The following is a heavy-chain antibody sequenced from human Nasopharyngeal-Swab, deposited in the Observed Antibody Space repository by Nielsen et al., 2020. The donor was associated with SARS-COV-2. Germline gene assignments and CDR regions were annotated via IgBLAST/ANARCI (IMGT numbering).Heavy chain of an antibody. V-gene: IGHV3-30-3*01. CDR1: GFLFSRYD. Sequence: GESLKISCVASGFLFSRYDMHWVRRAPGKGLEWVAVISYDGSNKYCADSVKGRFTISRDNSKNTLYLQMNSLRAEDTAVYYCAGSGGSHDYWGQGTLVTVSS. CDR3: AGSGGSHDY. D-gene: IGHD3-10*01. J-gene: IGHJ4*02. CDR2: ISYDGSNK.